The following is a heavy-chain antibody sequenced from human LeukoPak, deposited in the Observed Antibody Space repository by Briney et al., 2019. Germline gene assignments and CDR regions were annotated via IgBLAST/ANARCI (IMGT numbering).Heavy chain of an antibody. D-gene: IGHD2-2*01. CDR1: GFTFSNAW. V-gene: IGHV3-15*01. CDR3: TTRSLSTFLARDD. CDR2: IKSKTDGGTT. J-gene: IGHJ4*02. Sequence: GGSLRLSCAASGFTFSNAWMSWVRQAPGKGLEWVGRIKSKTDGGTTDYAAPVKGRFTISRDDSKNTLYLQMNSLKTEDTAVYYCTTRSLSTFLARDDWGQGTLVTVSS.